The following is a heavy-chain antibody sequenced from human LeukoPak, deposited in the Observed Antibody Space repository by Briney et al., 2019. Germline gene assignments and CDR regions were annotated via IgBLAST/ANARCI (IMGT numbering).Heavy chain of an antibody. J-gene: IGHJ4*02. V-gene: IGHV4-30-4*01. CDR2: IYYSGRT. CDR3: TRATDVYSFDY. Sequence: SQTLSLTCTVSGGSISSGDYYWSWIRQPPGKGLEWIGYIYYSGRTYYNPSLKSRVTISVDTSKNQFSLKLSSVTAADTAVYYCTRATDVYSFDYWGQGTLVTVSS. CDR1: GGSISSGDYY.